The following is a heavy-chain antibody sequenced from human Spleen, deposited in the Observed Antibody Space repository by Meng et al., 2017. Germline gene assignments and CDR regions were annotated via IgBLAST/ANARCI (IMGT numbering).Heavy chain of an antibody. CDR3: ARSAYAINNWFDP. CDR1: GGSFSGYY. V-gene: IGHV4-34*09. Sequence: QVQLQEAGPGLVKPSETLSLTCAVYGGSFSGYYWSWIRQPPGKGLEWIGEINHSGSTNYNPSLKSRVTISLDTSKNQFSLKLSSVTAADTAVYYCARSAYAINNWFDPWGQGTLVTVSS. CDR2: INHSGST. D-gene: IGHD3-9*01. J-gene: IGHJ5*02.